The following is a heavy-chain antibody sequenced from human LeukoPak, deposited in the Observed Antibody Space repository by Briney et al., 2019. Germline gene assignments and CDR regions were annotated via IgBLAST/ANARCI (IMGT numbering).Heavy chain of an antibody. D-gene: IGHD6-13*01. J-gene: IGHJ6*02. CDR3: AKVGFSSSWYHYYYYGMDV. Sequence: PGRSLRLSCAASGFTFSSYGMHWVRQAPGKGLEWVAVISYDGSNKYYADSVKGRFTISRDNPKNTLYLQMNGLRAEDTAVYYCAKVGFSSSWYHYYYYGMDVWGQGTTVTVSS. V-gene: IGHV3-30*18. CDR2: ISYDGSNK. CDR1: GFTFSSYG.